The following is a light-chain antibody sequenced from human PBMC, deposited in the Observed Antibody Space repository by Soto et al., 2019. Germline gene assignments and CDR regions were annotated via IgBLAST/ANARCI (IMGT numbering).Light chain of an antibody. CDR1: QSVSSN. CDR2: GAS. Sequence: IVMTQSPATLSLSPRESATLSCWSSQSVSSNLAWYQQKPGQAPRLLIYGASSRATGIPARFSGSGSGTEFTLTISSLQSEDFAVYYCQQYSSSRRTFGQGTKVDIK. J-gene: IGKJ1*01. CDR3: QQYSSSRRT. V-gene: IGKV3-15*01.